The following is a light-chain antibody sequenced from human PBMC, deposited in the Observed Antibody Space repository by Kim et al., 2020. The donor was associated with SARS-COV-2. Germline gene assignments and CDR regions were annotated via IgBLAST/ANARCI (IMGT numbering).Light chain of an antibody. Sequence: GQSVAISCTGTTSDVGDYNYVSWYQQHPGKAPKLMLYELTKRPSGVPDRFSGSKSGNTASLTVSGLQAEDEAHYYCSSYAGTNSVIFGGGTQLTVL. CDR3: SSYAGTNSVI. CDR2: ELT. J-gene: IGLJ2*01. V-gene: IGLV2-8*01. CDR1: TSDVGDYNY.